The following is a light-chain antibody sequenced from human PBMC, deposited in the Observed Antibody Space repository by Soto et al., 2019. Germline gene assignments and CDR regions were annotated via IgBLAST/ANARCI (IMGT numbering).Light chain of an antibody. CDR3: CLYTNINTNV. V-gene: IGLV2-14*03. CDR2: DVT. J-gene: IGLJ1*01. Sequence: QLVLTQPASMSGSPGQSITISCTGSSTDVGGYNSVSWYQQHPGKAPKLMISDVTNRPSGVSDRFSGSMSGNTASLSISGFQAEEEADYLCCLYTNINTNVFGSGTKVTVL. CDR1: STDVGGYNS.